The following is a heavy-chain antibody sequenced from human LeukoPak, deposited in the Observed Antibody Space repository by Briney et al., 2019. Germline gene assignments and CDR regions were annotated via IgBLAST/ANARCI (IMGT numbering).Heavy chain of an antibody. CDR3: ASASSHRIAAGDDY. V-gene: IGHV3-74*01. J-gene: IGHJ4*02. D-gene: IGHD6-13*01. CDR2: INTDGSGK. CDR1: GFTFSNYW. Sequence: GGSLRLSCVASGFTFSNYWMHWVRQAPGKGLVWASRINTDGSGKNYADSVKGRFTISRDNAKSTLYLQMNSLRAEDTAVYYCASASSHRIAAGDDYWGQGTLVTVSS.